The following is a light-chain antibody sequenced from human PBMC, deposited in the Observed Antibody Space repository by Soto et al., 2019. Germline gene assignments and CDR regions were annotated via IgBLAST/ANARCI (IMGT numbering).Light chain of an antibody. V-gene: IGLV2-14*01. CDR3: SSYPSTSTWV. J-gene: IGLJ3*02. CDR1: SSDVGGYNY. CDR2: EVS. Sequence: QSALTQPASVSGSPGQSITISCTGTSSDVGGYNYVSWYQQHPGKAPKLMIYEVSNRPSGVSDRFSGYRSGNTASLTISGLQAEDESDYYCSSYPSTSTWVFGGGTKLTVL.